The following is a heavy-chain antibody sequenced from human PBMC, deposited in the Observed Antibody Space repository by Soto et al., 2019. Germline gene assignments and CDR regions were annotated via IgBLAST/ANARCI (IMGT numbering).Heavy chain of an antibody. CDR3: VKKSLPIGSENRHAFCS. V-gene: IGHV3-23*01. CDR2: ISDSGHYT. CDR1: EYTFSSYA. Sequence: GGSMRLSCAAYEYTFSSYAMSWVRQAEEKGLEWVSAISDSGHYTFYADSVKGRFTISRDNSKNTLYLQMNSLRAEETALYYCVKKSLPIGSENRHAFCSGGQGTMVT. D-gene: IGHD5-12*01. J-gene: IGHJ3*02.